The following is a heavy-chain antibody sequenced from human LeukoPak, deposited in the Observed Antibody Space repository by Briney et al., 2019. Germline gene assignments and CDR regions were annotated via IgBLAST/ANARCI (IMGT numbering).Heavy chain of an antibody. CDR3: ASSPYYDILTGYYKPYYFDY. V-gene: IGHV4-34*01. CDR1: GGSFSGYY. CDR2: INHSGST. J-gene: IGHJ4*02. D-gene: IGHD3-9*01. Sequence: SETLSLTCAVYGGSFSGYYWSWIRQPPGKGLEWIGEINHSGSTTYNPSLKSRVTISVDTSKNQFSLKLSSVTAADTAVYYCASSPYYDILTGYYKPYYFDYWGQGTLVTVSS.